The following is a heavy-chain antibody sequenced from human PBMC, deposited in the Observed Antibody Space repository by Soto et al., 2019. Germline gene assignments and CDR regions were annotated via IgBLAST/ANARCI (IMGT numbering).Heavy chain of an antibody. CDR3: ARGYCSGRGGYSEDN. CDR2: INAGNGNT. D-gene: IGHD2-15*01. V-gene: IGHV1-3*01. CDR1: GYSFSSYT. Sequence: QVQLVQSGAEVKKPGASVKVSCKASGYSFSSYTIHWVRQAPGQRLEWMGWINAGNGNTKYSQKFQGRVTITRDTSASTAYMEVSSLRSEDTAVYYCARGYCSGRGGYSEDNWGQGTLVTVSS. J-gene: IGHJ4*02.